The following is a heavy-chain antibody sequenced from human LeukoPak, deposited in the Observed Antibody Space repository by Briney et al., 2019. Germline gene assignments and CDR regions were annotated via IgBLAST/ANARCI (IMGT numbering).Heavy chain of an antibody. D-gene: IGHD6-19*01. Sequence: GGSLRLSCAASGFALRSYTVTWVRQAPGKGLEWVSSISSTSAYIYYAESVKGQFSISRDNVDNVVHLQMSSLTNEDTAVYYCARVAVAGPTGWFDSWGQGTLVTVSS. CDR1: GFALRSYT. V-gene: IGHV3-21*01. CDR3: ARVAVAGPTGWFDS. CDR2: ISSTSAYI. J-gene: IGHJ5*01.